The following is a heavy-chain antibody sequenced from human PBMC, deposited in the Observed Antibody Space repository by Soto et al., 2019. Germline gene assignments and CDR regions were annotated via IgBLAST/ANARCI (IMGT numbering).Heavy chain of an antibody. V-gene: IGHV1-46*03. CDR3: ARGYYYGSGSPTDFDY. CDR1: GYTFTSYY. CDR2: INPSGGST. J-gene: IGHJ4*02. Sequence: ASVKVSCKSSGYTFTSYYMHCVRQAPGQGLEWMGIINPSGGSTSYAQKFQGRVTMTRDTSTSTVYMELSSLRSEDTAVYYCARGYYYGSGSPTDFDYWGQGTLVTVSS. D-gene: IGHD3-10*01.